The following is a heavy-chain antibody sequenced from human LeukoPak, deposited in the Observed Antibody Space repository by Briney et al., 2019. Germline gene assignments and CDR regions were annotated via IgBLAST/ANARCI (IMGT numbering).Heavy chain of an antibody. V-gene: IGHV1-18*01. D-gene: IGHD2-2*01. CDR3: ARASDTSWPFDF. Sequence: ASVKVSCKASGYAFITFGIMWVRQAPGQGLEWMGWISTSKTYTRYAQKVQGRATLTTDPSTSTAYLELTSLTSDDTAVYFCARASDTSWPFDFWGQGTKVTVSS. CDR1: GYAFITFG. J-gene: IGHJ4*02. CDR2: ISTSKTYT.